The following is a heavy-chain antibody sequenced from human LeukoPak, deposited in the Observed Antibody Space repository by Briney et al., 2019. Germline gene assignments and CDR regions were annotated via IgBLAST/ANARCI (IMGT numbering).Heavy chain of an antibody. Sequence: GGSLRLSCAASGFTFSSYAMSWVRQAPGKGLEWVSAISGSGGSTYYADSVKGRFTISRDDSKNSLYLQMNSLRAEDTAVYYCAKVRTGHYFDYWGQGTLVTVSS. D-gene: IGHD1-1*01. CDR3: AKVRTGHYFDY. CDR1: GFTFSSYA. V-gene: IGHV3-23*01. CDR2: ISGSGGST. J-gene: IGHJ4*02.